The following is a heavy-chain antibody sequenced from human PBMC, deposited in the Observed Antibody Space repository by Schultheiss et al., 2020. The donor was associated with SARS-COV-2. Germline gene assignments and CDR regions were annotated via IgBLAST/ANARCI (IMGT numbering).Heavy chain of an antibody. CDR3: ARGHYYYGMDV. J-gene: IGHJ6*02. V-gene: IGHV1-46*01. CDR2: INPSGGST. CDR1: GNIFISDH. Sequence: ASVKVSCKASGNIFISDHMHWVRQAPGQGLEWMGIINPSGGSTSYAQKFQGRVTMTRDTSTSTVYMELSSLRSEDTAVYYCARGHYYYGMDVWGQGTTVTVSS.